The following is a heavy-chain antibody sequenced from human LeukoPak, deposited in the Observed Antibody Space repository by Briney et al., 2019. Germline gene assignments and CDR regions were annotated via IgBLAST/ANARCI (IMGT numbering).Heavy chain of an antibody. CDR3: AKPPTWLQLVPY. V-gene: IGHV3-23*01. D-gene: IGHD6-13*01. CDR2: ISGSGGST. CDR1: GFTFSSYA. Sequence: GGSLRLSCAASGFTFSSYAMSWVRQPPGKGLEWVSAISGSGGSTYYADSVKGRFTISRDNSKNTLYLQMNSLRAEDTAVYYCAKPPTWLQLVPYWGQGTLVTVSS. J-gene: IGHJ4*02.